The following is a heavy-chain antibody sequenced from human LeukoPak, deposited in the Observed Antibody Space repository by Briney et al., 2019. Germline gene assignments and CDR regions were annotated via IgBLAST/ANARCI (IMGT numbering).Heavy chain of an antibody. CDR3: ERDFDY. V-gene: IGHV3-30*04. Sequence: GRSLRLSCAASGFTFSSYAMHWVRQAPGKGLEWVAVISYDGSNKYYADSVKGRFTISRDNSKNTLYLQMTSLRAEDTAVYYCERDFDYWAGNPGHRLL. J-gene: IGHJ4*02. CDR1: GFTFSSYA. CDR2: ISYDGSNK.